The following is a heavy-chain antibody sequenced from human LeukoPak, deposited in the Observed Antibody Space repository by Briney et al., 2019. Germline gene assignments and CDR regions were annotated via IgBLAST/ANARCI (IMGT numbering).Heavy chain of an antibody. CDR2: ISSSGSAI. CDR1: GFTFSSYE. V-gene: IGHV3-48*03. D-gene: IGHD3-22*01. CDR3: AKGGYFYDSSDAY. Sequence: GGSLRLSCAASGFTFSSYEMNWVRQAPGKGLEWLSYISSSGSAIYYADSVKGRFTISRDNAKNSLCLQMNSLRAEDTAVYYCAKGGYFYDSSDAYWGQGTLVTVSS. J-gene: IGHJ4*02.